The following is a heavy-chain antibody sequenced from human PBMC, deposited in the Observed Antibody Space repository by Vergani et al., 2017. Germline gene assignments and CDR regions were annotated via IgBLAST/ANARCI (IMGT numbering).Heavy chain of an antibody. CDR2: TYYSGST. J-gene: IGHJ4*02. CDR3: ARVMSDSSGYPVFYFDY. V-gene: IGHV4-59*01. CDR1: GGSISSYY. Sequence: QVQLQESGPGLVKPSETLSLTCTVSGGSISSYYWSWIRQPPGKGLEWIGYTYYSGSTNYNPSRKSRVTISVDTSKNQFSLKLSSVTAADTAVYYCARVMSDSSGYPVFYFDYWGQGTLVTVSS. D-gene: IGHD3-22*01.